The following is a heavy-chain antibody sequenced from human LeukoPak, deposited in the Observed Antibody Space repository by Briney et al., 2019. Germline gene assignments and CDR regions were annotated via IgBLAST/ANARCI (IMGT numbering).Heavy chain of an antibody. CDR1: GGTFSSYA. D-gene: IGHD3-10*01. CDR2: IIPIFGTA. Sequence: SVKVSCKASGGTFSSYAISWVRQAPGQGLEWMGGIIPIFGTANYAQKFQGRVTITADKSTSTAYMELSSLRSEDTAVYYCARERFYSSGSYNNRIDNWGQGTLVTVSS. J-gene: IGHJ4*02. CDR3: ARERFYSSGSYNNRIDN. V-gene: IGHV1-69*06.